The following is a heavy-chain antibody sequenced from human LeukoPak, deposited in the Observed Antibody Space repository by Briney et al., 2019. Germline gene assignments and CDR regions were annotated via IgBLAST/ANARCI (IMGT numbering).Heavy chain of an antibody. CDR3: ARAGAYYYDSARNDAFDI. Sequence: SQTLSLTSTVSGGSISSGSYYWSWIRQPAGKGLEWIGRIYTSGSTNYNPSLKSRVTISVDTSKNQFSLKLSSVTAADTAVYYCARAGAYYYDSARNDAFDIWGQGTMVTVSS. J-gene: IGHJ3*02. CDR2: IYTSGST. D-gene: IGHD3-22*01. V-gene: IGHV4-61*02. CDR1: GGSISSGSYY.